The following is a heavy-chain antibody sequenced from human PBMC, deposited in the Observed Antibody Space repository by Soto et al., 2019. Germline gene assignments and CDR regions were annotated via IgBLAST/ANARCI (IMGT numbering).Heavy chain of an antibody. Sequence: QLQLQESGPGLVKPSETLSLTCTVSGGSISSSNYYWGWIRQPPGKGLEWIGSFYSSGDTYYNPSLKGRVTISVDTSKKQFSLKLNSVTAADTAVYYCARHSGSGSYAHFDYWGHGTLVTVSS. V-gene: IGHV4-39*01. CDR1: GGSISSSNYY. CDR3: ARHSGSGSYAHFDY. CDR2: FYSSGDT. D-gene: IGHD3-10*01. J-gene: IGHJ4*01.